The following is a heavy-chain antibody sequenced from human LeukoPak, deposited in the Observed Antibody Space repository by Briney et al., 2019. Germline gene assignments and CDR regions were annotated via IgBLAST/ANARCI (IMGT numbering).Heavy chain of an antibody. CDR3: ARGPLIRVAAAGSRYYYYYGMDV. Sequence: SETLSLTCAVYGGSFSGYYWSWIRQPPGKGLEWIGEINHSGSTNYNPSLKSQVTISVDTSKNQFSLKLSSVTAADTAMYYCARGPLIRVAAAGSRYYYYYGMDVWGQGTTVTVSS. CDR1: GGSFSGYY. J-gene: IGHJ6*02. D-gene: IGHD6-13*01. CDR2: INHSGST. V-gene: IGHV4-34*01.